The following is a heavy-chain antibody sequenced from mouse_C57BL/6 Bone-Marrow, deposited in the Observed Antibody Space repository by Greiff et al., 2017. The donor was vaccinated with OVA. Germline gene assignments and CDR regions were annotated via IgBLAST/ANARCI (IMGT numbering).Heavy chain of an antibody. CDR3: ARNYYGSSPYWYFDV. J-gene: IGHJ1*03. CDR1: GFSLTSYA. Sequence: VHLVESGPGLVAPSQSLSITCTVSGFSLTSYAISWVRQPPGKGLEWLGVIWTGGGTNYNSALKSRLSISKDNSKSQVFLKMNSLQTDDTARYYCARNYYGSSPYWYFDVWGTGTTVTVSS. D-gene: IGHD1-1*01. V-gene: IGHV2-9-1*01. CDR2: IWTGGGT.